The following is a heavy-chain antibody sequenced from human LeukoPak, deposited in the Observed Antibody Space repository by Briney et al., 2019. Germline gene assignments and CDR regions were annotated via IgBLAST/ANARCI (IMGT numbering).Heavy chain of an antibody. V-gene: IGHV3-11*01. CDR1: GFTFSDYY. CDR3: ARDFGYRSGGSCYNPLLFDY. J-gene: IGHJ4*02. D-gene: IGHD2-15*01. Sequence: GGSLRLSCAASGFTFSDYYMSWIRQAPGKGLEWVSYISSSGSTIYYADSVKGRFTISRDNAKNSLYLQMDSLRAEDTAVYYCARDFGYRSGGSCYNPLLFDYWGQGTLVTVSS. CDR2: ISSSGSTI.